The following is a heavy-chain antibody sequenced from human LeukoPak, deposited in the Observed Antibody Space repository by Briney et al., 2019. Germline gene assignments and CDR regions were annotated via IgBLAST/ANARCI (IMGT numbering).Heavy chain of an antibody. D-gene: IGHD3-3*01. CDR1: GGSISSSSYY. CDR2: IYYSGST. CDR3: AREKGPHYDFWSGYYNSTNWFDP. Sequence: PSETLSLTCTVSGGSISSSSYYWGWIRQPPGKGLEWIGYIYYSGSTYYNPSLKSRVTISVDTSKNQFSLKLSSVTAADTAVYYCAREKGPHYDFWSGYYNSTNWFDPWGQGTLVTVSS. J-gene: IGHJ5*02. V-gene: IGHV4-30-4*08.